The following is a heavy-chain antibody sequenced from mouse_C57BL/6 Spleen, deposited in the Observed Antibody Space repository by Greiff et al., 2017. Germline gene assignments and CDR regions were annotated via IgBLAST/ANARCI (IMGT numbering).Heavy chain of an antibody. CDR3: ARDGSNYDAMDY. CDR2: SRNKANDYTT. Sequence: EVKVVESGGGLVQSGRSLRLSCATSGFTFSDFYMEWVRQAPGKGLEWIAASRNKANDYTTEYSASVKGRFIVSRDTSQSILYLQMNALGAEDTAIYYCARDGSNYDAMDYWGQGTSVTVSS. J-gene: IGHJ4*01. CDR1: GFTFSDFY. D-gene: IGHD2-5*01. V-gene: IGHV7-1*01.